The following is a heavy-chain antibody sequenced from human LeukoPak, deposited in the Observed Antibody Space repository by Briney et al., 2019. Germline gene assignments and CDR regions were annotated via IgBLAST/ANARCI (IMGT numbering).Heavy chain of an antibody. Sequence: GGSLRLSCAASGFTFSSYSMNWVRQAPGKGLEWVSSISSSSSYIYYADSVKGRFTISRDNAKNSLYLQMNSLRAEDTAVYYRAKRLRGDDAFDIWGQGTMVTVSS. CDR3: AKRLRGDDAFDI. V-gene: IGHV3-21*01. CDR1: GFTFSSYS. D-gene: IGHD3-10*01. CDR2: ISSSSSYI. J-gene: IGHJ3*02.